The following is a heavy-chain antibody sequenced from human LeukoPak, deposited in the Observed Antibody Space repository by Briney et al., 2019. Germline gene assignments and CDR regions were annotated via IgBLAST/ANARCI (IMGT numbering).Heavy chain of an antibody. CDR2: IYYSGST. CDR3: ARYGDYVFDL. Sequence: PSETLSLTCTVSGGSISSTIYYWAWIRQPPGKGLEWIGYIYYSGSTIYNPSLKSRVTISVDTSKNQFSLKLSSVTAADTAVYFCARYGDYVFDLWGQGTLVTVSS. V-gene: IGHV4-61*05. J-gene: IGHJ4*02. CDR1: GGSISSTIYY. D-gene: IGHD4-17*01.